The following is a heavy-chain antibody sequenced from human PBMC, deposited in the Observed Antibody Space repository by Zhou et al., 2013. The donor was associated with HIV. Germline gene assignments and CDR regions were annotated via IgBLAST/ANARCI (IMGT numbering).Heavy chain of an antibody. Sequence: QVQLVQSGAEVKEPGTSVRVSCKASGGTFTNYGISWVRQAPGQGLEWMGGIIPLFHTSNYAQRFQGKVTITADESTRTAYMELSGLRSDDTAVYYCARESNSSGRGRSVDFWGQGT. CDR3: ARESNSSGRGRSVDF. D-gene: IGHD3-16*01. V-gene: IGHV1-69*12. J-gene: IGHJ4*02. CDR2: IIPLFHTS. CDR1: GGTFTNYG.